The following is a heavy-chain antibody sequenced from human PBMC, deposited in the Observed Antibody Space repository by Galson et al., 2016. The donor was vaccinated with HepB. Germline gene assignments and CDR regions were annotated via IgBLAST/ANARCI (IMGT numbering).Heavy chain of an antibody. CDR2: ILYDGSKK. CDR1: GFTFSNYW. CDR3: ARDSFTIFGVTPSWFDP. D-gene: IGHD3-3*01. J-gene: IGHJ5*02. Sequence: SLRLSCAASGFTFSNYWMHWVRQAPGKGLEWVAVILYDGSKKYYADSVKGRFTISRDNSKNTLYLQMNSLRAEDTAVYYCARDSFTIFGVTPSWFDPWGQGTLVTVSS. V-gene: IGHV3-33*08.